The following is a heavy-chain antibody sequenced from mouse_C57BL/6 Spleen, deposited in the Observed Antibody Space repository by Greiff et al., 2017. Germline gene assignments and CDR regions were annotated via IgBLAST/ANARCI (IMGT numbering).Heavy chain of an antibody. J-gene: IGHJ1*03. D-gene: IGHD1-1*02. CDR2: IWSGGST. V-gene: IGHV2-2*01. Sequence: QVQLKQSGPGLVQPSQSLSITCTVSGFSLTSYGVHWVRQSPGKGLEWLGVIWSGGSTAYNADFISRLGISKDNSKSQVFFKMNRLQSDDTAIYYCARNMDVWGTGTTVTVSS. CDR1: GFSLTSYG. CDR3: ARNMDV.